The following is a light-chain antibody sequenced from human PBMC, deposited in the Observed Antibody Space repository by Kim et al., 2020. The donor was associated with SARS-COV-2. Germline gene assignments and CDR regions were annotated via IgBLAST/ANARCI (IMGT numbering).Light chain of an antibody. V-gene: IGKV3-20*01. Sequence: PGERATLSCRASQSVRSSQLAWYQQKPGQAPRLLIYDTSSRASGIPDRFSGSGSGTDFTLTISRLEPEDFAVYYCQQYDSSPLYTFGQGPELEI. J-gene: IGKJ2*01. CDR2: DTS. CDR3: QQYDSSPLYT. CDR1: QSVRSSQ.